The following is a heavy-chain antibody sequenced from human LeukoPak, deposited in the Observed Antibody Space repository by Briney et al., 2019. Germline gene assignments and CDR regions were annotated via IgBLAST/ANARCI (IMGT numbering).Heavy chain of an antibody. CDR2: IYHSGST. J-gene: IGHJ5*02. CDR1: GGSFSGYY. V-gene: IGHV4-34*01. Sequence: KPSETLSLTCAVYGGSFSGYYWSWIRQPPGKGLEWIGEIYHSGSTNYNPSLKSRVTISVDTSKNQFSLKLSSVTAADTAVYYCARVLAAAGFVVRLYNWFDPWGQGTLVTVSS. CDR3: ARVLAAAGFVVRLYNWFDP. D-gene: IGHD6-13*01.